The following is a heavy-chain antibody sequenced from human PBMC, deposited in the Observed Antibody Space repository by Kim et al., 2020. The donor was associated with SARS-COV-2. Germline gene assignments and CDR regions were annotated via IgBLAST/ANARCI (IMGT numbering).Heavy chain of an antibody. CDR3: ARSITIFGVVITFDY. Sequence: PSRKSRVTISVDKSKNQFSLKLSSVTAADTDVYYCARSITIFGVVITFDYWGQGTLVTVSS. D-gene: IGHD3-3*01. V-gene: IGHV4-4*02. J-gene: IGHJ4*02.